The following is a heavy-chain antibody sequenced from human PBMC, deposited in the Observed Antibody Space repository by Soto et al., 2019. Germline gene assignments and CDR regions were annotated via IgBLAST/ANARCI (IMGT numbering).Heavy chain of an antibody. CDR3: ARAPVVRGEQNWFDP. J-gene: IGHJ5*02. CDR1: GGTFSSYT. CDR2: IIPILGIA. D-gene: IGHD3-10*01. Sequence: QVQLVQSGAEVKKPGSSVKVSCKASGGTFSSYTISWVRQAPGQGLEWMGRIIPILGIANYAQKFQGRVTITADKSTSTAYMELSSLRSDDTAVYYCARAPVVRGEQNWFDPWGQGTLVTVSS. V-gene: IGHV1-69*02.